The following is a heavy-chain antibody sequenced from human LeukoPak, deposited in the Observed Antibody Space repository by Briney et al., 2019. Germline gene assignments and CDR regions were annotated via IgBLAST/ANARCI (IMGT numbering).Heavy chain of an antibody. D-gene: IGHD3-22*01. J-gene: IGHJ4*02. CDR1: GITLSNYG. V-gene: IGHV3-23*01. CDR3: AKRGVVIRVILVGFHKEAYYFDS. CDR2: ISDSGGST. Sequence: PGGSLRLSCAVSGITLSNYGMSWVRQAPGKGLEWVAGISDSGGSTNYADSVKGRFTISRDSPKNTLYLQMNSLRAEDTAVYFCAKRGVVIRVILVGFHKEAYYFDSWGQGALVTVSS.